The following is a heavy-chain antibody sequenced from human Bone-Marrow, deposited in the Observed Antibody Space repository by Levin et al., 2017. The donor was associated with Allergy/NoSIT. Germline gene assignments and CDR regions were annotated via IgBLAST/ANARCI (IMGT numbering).Heavy chain of an antibody. D-gene: IGHD3-10*01. CDR3: ARDRLFGSGPGGMDV. CDR2: VIPLLRTS. V-gene: IGHV1-69*08. Sequence: SVKVSCKASGDTFRSYTISWVRLAPGQGLEWMGRVIPLLRTSNYAQRFKDRVTITADESTSTIYMDLTSLRSDDTAVYYCARDRLFGSGPGGMDVWGQGTTVSISS. J-gene: IGHJ6*02. CDR1: GDTFRSYT.